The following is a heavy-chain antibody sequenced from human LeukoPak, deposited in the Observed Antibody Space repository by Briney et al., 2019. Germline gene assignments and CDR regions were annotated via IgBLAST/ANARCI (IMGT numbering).Heavy chain of an antibody. Sequence: GGSLRLSCAASGFTFSSYAMSWVRQAPGKGLEWVSAISGSGGSTYYADSVKGRFTISRDNSKNTLYLQMNSLRAEDTAVYYCAKDGSSSSWYSHAFDIWGQGTMVTVSS. J-gene: IGHJ3*02. CDR3: AKDGSSSSWYSHAFDI. CDR1: GFTFSSYA. V-gene: IGHV3-23*01. CDR2: ISGSGGST. D-gene: IGHD6-13*01.